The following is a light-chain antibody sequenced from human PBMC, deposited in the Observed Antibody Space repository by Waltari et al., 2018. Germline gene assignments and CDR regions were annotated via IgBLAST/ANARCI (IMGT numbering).Light chain of an antibody. CDR1: SANVGAGFD. Sequence: QSVLTQPPSVSGAPGQSVTLSCTGSSANVGAGFDVNRYQQLPGAAPKLLIYDNNNRPSGVPDRLSGSKSGTSASLAITGLQADDEADYYCQSYDTSLGGVVFGGGTKLTVL. J-gene: IGLJ2*01. CDR2: DNN. V-gene: IGLV1-40*01. CDR3: QSYDTSLGGVV.